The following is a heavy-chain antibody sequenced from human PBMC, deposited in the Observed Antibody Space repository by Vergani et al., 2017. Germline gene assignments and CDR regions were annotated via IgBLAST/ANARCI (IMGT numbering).Heavy chain of an antibody. Sequence: EVQLVESGGGLVQPGGSLRLSCAASGFTFCNYWMGWVRQVPGKGLEWVANINEDGGGKYYLGSVKGRFTISRDNTKNSLYLQINCLRADDTAVYYCARVGKRGWDFDYWGQGTLITVSS. D-gene: IGHD6-19*01. V-gene: IGHV3-7*01. CDR3: ARVGKRGWDFDY. CDR2: INEDGGGK. CDR1: GFTFCNYW. J-gene: IGHJ4*02.